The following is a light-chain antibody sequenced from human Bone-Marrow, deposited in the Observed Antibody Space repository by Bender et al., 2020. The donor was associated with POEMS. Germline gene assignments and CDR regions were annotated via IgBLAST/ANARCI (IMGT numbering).Light chain of an antibody. J-gene: IGLJ1*01. CDR2: DVS. CDR3: SSYTSTSTHV. Sequence: QSALTQPASVSGSPGQSITISCTGTSSDIGRYNYVSWYQQLPGRAPKLILYDVSNRPSGVSHRFSGSKSGNTASLTISGLQAEGEAEYSCSSYTSTSTHVFGTATQVTVL. V-gene: IGLV2-14*03. CDR1: SSDIGRYNY.